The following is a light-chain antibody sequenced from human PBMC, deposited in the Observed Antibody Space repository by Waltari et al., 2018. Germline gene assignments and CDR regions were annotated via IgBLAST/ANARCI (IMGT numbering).Light chain of an antibody. Sequence: DSLMTQSPSSLSASVGDRVTITCRASQDIGSALNWYQQKPGKAPKLLIYIASTLQSGVPSRFSGSGSGSDFTLTINTLQPEDFATYYCQHSHSFGPGTKVDI. CDR2: IAS. J-gene: IGKJ3*01. CDR3: QHSHS. CDR1: QDIGSA. V-gene: IGKV1-39*01.